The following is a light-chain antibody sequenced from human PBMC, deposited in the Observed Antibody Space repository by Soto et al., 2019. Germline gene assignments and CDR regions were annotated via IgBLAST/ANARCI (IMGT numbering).Light chain of an antibody. CDR2: DAS. CDR3: QHDNSYSPRT. Sequence: DVQLTQAPSTLSASVGDRVTITCRASQSIGNWLAWYQQKPGKAPNLLIYDASTLENGVPSRFSGRASGTDFTLTISGLQPYDFATSYCQHDNSYSPRTCGQGTRVEFK. CDR1: QSIGNW. V-gene: IGKV1-5*01. J-gene: IGKJ1*01.